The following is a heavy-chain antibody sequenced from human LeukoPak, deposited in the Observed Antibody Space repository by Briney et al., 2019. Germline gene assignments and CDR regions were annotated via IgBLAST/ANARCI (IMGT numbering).Heavy chain of an antibody. Sequence: PSETLSLTCTVSGGSISSSSYYWGWIRQPPGKGLEWIGSIYYSGSTYYNPSLKSRVTMSVDTSKNQFSLKLSSVTAADTAVYYCARELQYDYFDYWGQGTLVTVSS. D-gene: IGHD4-11*01. V-gene: IGHV4-39*07. CDR2: IYYSGST. CDR1: GGSISSSSYY. J-gene: IGHJ4*02. CDR3: ARELQYDYFDY.